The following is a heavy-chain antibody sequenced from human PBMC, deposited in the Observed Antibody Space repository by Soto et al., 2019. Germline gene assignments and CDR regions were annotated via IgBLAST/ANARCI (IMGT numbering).Heavy chain of an antibody. CDR1: GFSFGGHA. CDR3: ARDRWALVDTGTLNY. Sequence: EVQLLESGGGLVQPGGSLRLSCAASGFSFGGHAMTWVRQASGKGLEGVAAIGASDASTYYADSVKGRFTISRDNSRNTLYLQMNSLRVVDTAVYYCARDRWALVDTGTLNYWGQGTLVTVSS. CDR2: IGASDAST. V-gene: IGHV3-23*01. D-gene: IGHD5-18*01. J-gene: IGHJ4*02.